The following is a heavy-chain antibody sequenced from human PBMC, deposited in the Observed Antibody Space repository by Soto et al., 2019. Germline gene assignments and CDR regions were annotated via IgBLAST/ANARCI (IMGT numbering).Heavy chain of an antibody. Sequence: EVQLVESGGGLVQPGGSLRLSCAASGFTFSSYWMSWVRQAPGKGLEWVANIKQDGSEKYYVDFVKGRFTISRDNAKNSLYLQMNSLRAEDTAVYYCARGGYSSSWYDAFDIWGQGTMVTVSS. CDR1: GFTFSSYW. V-gene: IGHV3-7*01. CDR2: IKQDGSEK. CDR3: ARGGYSSSWYDAFDI. D-gene: IGHD6-13*01. J-gene: IGHJ3*02.